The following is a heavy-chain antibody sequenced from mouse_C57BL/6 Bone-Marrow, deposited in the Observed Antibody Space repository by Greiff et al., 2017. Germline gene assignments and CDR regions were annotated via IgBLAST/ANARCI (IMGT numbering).Heavy chain of an antibody. J-gene: IGHJ4*01. CDR1: GYAFSSSW. D-gene: IGHD1-1*01. Sequence: QVQLKQSGPELVKPGASVKISCKASGYAFSSSWMNWVKQRPGKGLEWIGRIYPGDGDTNYNGKFKGKATLTADKSSSTAYMQLSSLTSEDSAVYFCASGYYDGSSYSYYAMDYWGQGTSVTVSS. V-gene: IGHV1-82*01. CDR3: ASGYYDGSSYSYYAMDY. CDR2: IYPGDGDT.